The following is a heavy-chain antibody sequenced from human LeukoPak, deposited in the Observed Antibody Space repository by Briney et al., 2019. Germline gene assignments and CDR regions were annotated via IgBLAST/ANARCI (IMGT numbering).Heavy chain of an antibody. D-gene: IGHD3-3*01. J-gene: IGHJ5*02. CDR2: INSDGSST. V-gene: IGHV3-74*01. CDR3: ARSSNFWRVPEPSFDP. CDR1: GFTFSSYW. Sequence: GSLRLSCAASGFTFSSYWMHWVRQAPGKGLVWVSRINSDGSSTSYADSVKGRFTISRDNAKNSLYLQMNSLRAEDAAVYYCARSSNFWRVPEPSFDPWGQGTLVTVSS.